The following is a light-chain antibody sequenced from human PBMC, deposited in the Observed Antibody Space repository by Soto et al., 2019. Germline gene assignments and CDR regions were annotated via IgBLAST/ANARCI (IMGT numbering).Light chain of an antibody. CDR1: QRVYEY. CDR2: GAS. V-gene: IGKV1-39*01. CDR3: QQSSHTPFT. Sequence: DVQLTQSPSSLSASVGDRVTSTCRASQRVYEYLNWYQKRPGKAPNLLIFGASNLRTGVPSRFSASGFGTDFTLTISSLQPEDSATYYCQQSSHTPFTFGGGIEVELQ. J-gene: IGKJ4*01.